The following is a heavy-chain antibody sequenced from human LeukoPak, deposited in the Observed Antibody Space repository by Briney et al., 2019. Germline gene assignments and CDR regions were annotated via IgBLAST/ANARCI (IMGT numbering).Heavy chain of an antibody. CDR3: AKFFLPYLAGGTGSR. CDR1: GFTFDDYG. J-gene: IGHJ4*02. V-gene: IGHV3-9*01. Sequence: GRSLRLSCAASGFTFDDYGMHWVRHAPGKGLEWVSGISWDSGKIGYADSVKGRFTISRDNAKNSLYLQMNSLRDEDTALYYCAKFFLPYLAGGTGSRWGQGTLVTVSS. D-gene: IGHD3-10*01. CDR2: ISWDSGKI.